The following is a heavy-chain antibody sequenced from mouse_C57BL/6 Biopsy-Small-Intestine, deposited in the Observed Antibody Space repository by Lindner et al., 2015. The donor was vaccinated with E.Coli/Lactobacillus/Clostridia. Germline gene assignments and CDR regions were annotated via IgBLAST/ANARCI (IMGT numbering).Heavy chain of an antibody. V-gene: IGHV1-18*01. D-gene: IGHD3-2*02. CDR3: ARRQLRLDAMDY. Sequence: VQLQESGPELVKPGASVKISCKASGYSFTDYNMNWVKQSHGKSLEWIGDINPNNGGTIYNQKFKGKATLTVDKSSSTAYMELRSLTSEDTAVYYCARRQLRLDAMDYWGQGTSVTVSS. CDR2: INPNNGGT. CDR1: GYSFTDYN. J-gene: IGHJ4*01.